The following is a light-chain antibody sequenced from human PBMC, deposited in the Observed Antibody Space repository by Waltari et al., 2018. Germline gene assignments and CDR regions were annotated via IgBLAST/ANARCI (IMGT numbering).Light chain of an antibody. V-gene: IGKV1-33*01. CDR2: DAS. CDR1: QDISNY. J-gene: IGKJ4*01. Sequence: DIQMTQSPSSLSASVGDRVTITCQASQDISNYLNWYQQKPGKAPKLLIYDASNLETGVPSRFSGSGSGTDFTFTISSLQPEDIATYYCQQLNSYPLTFGGGTKVEIK. CDR3: QQLNSYPLT.